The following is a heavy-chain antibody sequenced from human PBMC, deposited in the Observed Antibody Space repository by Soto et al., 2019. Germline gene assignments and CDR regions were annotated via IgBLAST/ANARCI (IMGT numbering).Heavy chain of an antibody. CDR2: ISPDGTTA. CDR1: GFTFSSYL. Sequence: EVQLVESGGGLVQPGGSLRLSCATSGFTFSSYLMHWVRQAPGKGLVWVSHISPDGTTANYAHSVKGRFTISRDNAKNTVYLEMNSLRHDDTAVYYCARGFFENSAYYYGYLDLWGRGTLVTVSS. D-gene: IGHD3-22*01. J-gene: IGHJ2*01. CDR3: ARGFFENSAYYYGYLDL. V-gene: IGHV3-74*01.